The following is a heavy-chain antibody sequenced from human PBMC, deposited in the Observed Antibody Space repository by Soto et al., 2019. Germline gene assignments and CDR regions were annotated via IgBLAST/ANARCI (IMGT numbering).Heavy chain of an antibody. D-gene: IGHD2-15*01. CDR3: ARSRIGVGAFDI. CDR1: VYSFTSYW. Sequence: GESLKISCKGSVYSFTSYWIGWVRQMPGKCLEWMGIIYPGDSDTXXSPSFQGXXTISAYKSISTXYLQWXSLKASDTAMYYCARSRIGVGAFDIWGQGTMVTVS. CDR2: IYPGDSDT. V-gene: IGHV5-51*01. J-gene: IGHJ3*02.